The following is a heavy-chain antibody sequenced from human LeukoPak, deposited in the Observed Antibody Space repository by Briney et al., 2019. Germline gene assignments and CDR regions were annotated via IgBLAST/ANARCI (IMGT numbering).Heavy chain of an antibody. CDR2: TSHDGSKK. J-gene: IGHJ6*02. CDR3: ARCPYDYTTSGGMDV. CDR1: GFTFSSYA. Sequence: GGSLRLSCAASGFTFSSYAMHWVRQAPGKGLEWVAVTSHDGSKKYYADSVKGRFTISRDNSKNTLYLQMNSLRTQDTAVYYCARCPYDYTTSGGMDVWGQGTTVTVSS. D-gene: IGHD3-16*01. V-gene: IGHV3-30-3*01.